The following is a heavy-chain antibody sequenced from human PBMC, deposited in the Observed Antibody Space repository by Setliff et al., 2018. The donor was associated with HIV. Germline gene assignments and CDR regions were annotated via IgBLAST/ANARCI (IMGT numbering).Heavy chain of an antibody. J-gene: IGHJ4*02. CDR2: INHSGST. D-gene: IGHD5-18*01. CDR3: ARVPKQLLKGAAAYFDY. CDR1: GESFSGYY. V-gene: IGHV4-34*01. Sequence: SETLSLTCAVYGESFSGYYWNWIRQPPGKGLEWVAEINHSGSTKYNPSLKSRVTISADTSKNQFSLRLTSVTAADTALYYCARVPKQLLKGAAAYFDYWGQGILVTV.